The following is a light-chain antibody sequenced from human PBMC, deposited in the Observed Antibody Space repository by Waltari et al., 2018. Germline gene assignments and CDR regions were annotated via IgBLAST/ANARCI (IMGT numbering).Light chain of an antibody. V-gene: IGKV3-11*01. CDR1: QSIHNY. Sequence: DIVLTQSPATLSLSPGERATLSCRASQSIHNYLAWYQQKPGQAPRLLIYDTSNRATSISARFSGSGFGTDFTLTISSLEPEDFAVYYCQQRRNWPLTFGGGTKVEIK. CDR2: DTS. J-gene: IGKJ4*01. CDR3: QQRRNWPLT.